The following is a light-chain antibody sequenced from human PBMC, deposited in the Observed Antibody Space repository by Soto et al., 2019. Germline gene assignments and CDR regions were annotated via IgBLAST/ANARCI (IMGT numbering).Light chain of an antibody. CDR3: QQSYNNPKT. Sequence: IQVTQSPSSLSASVGDRVTITCRASQSIANYLNWYQQKPGKAPKLLIYAASTLESGVPSRFSGSGSGTDFTLTISSLQPEDFATYYCQQSYNNPKTFGQGTKVDIK. V-gene: IGKV1-39*01. CDR1: QSIANY. CDR2: AAS. J-gene: IGKJ1*01.